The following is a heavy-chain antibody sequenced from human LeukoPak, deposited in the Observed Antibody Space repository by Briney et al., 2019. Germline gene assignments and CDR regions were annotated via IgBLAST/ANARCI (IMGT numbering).Heavy chain of an antibody. CDR1: GYSISSGYY. CDR3: ARRPRYCSSTSCASDY. J-gene: IGHJ4*02. V-gene: IGHV4-38-2*01. CDR2: IYHSGST. Sequence: PSETLSLTCAVSGYSISSGYYWGWIRQPPGKGLEWIGSIYHSGSTYYNPSLKSRVTISVDTSKNQFSLKLSSVTAADTAVYYCARRPRYCSSTSCASDYWGQGTLVTVSS. D-gene: IGHD2-2*01.